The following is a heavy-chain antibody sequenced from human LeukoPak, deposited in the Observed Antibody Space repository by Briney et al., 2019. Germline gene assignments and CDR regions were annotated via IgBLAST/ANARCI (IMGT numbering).Heavy chain of an antibody. CDR3: ATLVGATVSFDY. Sequence: SETLSLTCTVSGGSVSSSNYYWGWIRQPPGKGLEWIGSIYYGGSTFYNPSLKSRLTISVDTSENQFSLKLTSVTAADTAVYYCATLVGATVSFDYWGQGTLVTVSS. CDR2: IYYGGST. D-gene: IGHD1-26*01. CDR1: GGSVSSSNYY. J-gene: IGHJ4*02. V-gene: IGHV4-39*01.